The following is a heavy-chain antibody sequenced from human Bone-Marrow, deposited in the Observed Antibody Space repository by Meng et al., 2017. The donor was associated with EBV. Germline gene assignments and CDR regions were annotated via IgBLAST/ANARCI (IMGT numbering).Heavy chain of an antibody. D-gene: IGHD3-10*01. V-gene: IGHV4-34*01. Sequence: QGQHSRWGAGRLKPSETLSLTCAVYGGSFSGYYWSWIRQPPGKGLEWIGEINHSGSTNYNPSLKSRVTISEDTSKNQFSLKLSSVTAADTAVYYCARGFSSMVRGVKPNNWFDPWGQGTLVTVSS. CDR3: ARGFSSMVRGVKPNNWFDP. J-gene: IGHJ5*02. CDR2: INHSGST. CDR1: GGSFSGYY.